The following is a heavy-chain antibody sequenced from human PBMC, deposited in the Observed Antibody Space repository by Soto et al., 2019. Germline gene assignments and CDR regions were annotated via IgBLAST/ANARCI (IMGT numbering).Heavy chain of an antibody. CDR3: SKDASSGGEEFRI. V-gene: IGHV3-23*01. Sequence: GGSLRLSCAASGFTFSSYAMSWVRQAPGKGLEWVSAISVSGGSTYYADSVKGRFTISRDNSKNTLYLQMNSLRAEDTAVYFCSKDASSGGEEFRIWGQGTMVTVSS. J-gene: IGHJ3*02. D-gene: IGHD3-16*01. CDR2: ISVSGGST. CDR1: GFTFSSYA.